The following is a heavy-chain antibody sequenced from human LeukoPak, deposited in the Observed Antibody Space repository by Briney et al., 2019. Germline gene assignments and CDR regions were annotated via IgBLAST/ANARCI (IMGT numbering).Heavy chain of an antibody. Sequence: GGSLRLSCAASGFTLSSYTMNWVRQAPGKGLEWVSSISSSSSYIYYADSVKGRFTISRDNAKNSLYLQMNSLRAEDTAVYYCARDGSGRVPEMSAPDYWGQGTLVTVSS. CDR3: ARDGSGRVPEMSAPDY. D-gene: IGHD3-10*01. V-gene: IGHV3-21*01. J-gene: IGHJ4*02. CDR1: GFTLSSYT. CDR2: ISSSSSYI.